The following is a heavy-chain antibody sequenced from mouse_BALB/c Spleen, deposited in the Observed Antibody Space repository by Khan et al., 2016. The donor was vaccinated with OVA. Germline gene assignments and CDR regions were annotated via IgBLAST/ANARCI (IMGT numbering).Heavy chain of an antibody. CDR1: GFNIKDTY. CDR3: ARPSYDPRDFEV. J-gene: IGHJ1*01. Sequence: VQLQQSGAELVKPGASVKLSCTASGFNIKDTYLHWVKQRPEQGLEWIGRIAPANGNTQYDQKLQGKAAITSDTSSNTSYLQLNSLTSEDTAVYYCARPSYDPRDFEVWGAGTTVTVSS. V-gene: IGHV14-3*02. CDR2: IAPANGNT. D-gene: IGHD2-3*01.